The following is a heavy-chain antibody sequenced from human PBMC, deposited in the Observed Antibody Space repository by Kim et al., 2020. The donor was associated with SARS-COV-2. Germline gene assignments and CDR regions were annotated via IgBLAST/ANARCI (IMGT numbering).Heavy chain of an antibody. V-gene: IGHV3-49*04. J-gene: IGHJ4*02. CDR2: IRSKAYGGTT. Sequence: GGSLRLSCTSSGFTFGDYAMSWVRQAPGKGLEWVGFIRSKAYGGTTEYAASVKGRFTISRDDSKSIAYLQMNSLKTEDTAVYYCTRDKSRSSSWYVLLDYWGQGTLVTVSS. CDR1: GFTFGDYA. CDR3: TRDKSRSSSWYVLLDY. D-gene: IGHD6-13*01.